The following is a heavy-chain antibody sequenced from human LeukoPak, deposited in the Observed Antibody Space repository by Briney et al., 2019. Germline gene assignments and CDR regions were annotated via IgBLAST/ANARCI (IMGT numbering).Heavy chain of an antibody. Sequence: GASVKVSCKASGGTFSSYAISWVRQAPGQGLEWMGGIIPIFGTANYAQKFQGRVTITADESTSTAYMELSSLRSEDTAVYYCARGAAVAGTDYYYYMDVWGKGITVTVSS. CDR3: ARGAAVAGTDYYYYMDV. J-gene: IGHJ6*03. CDR1: GGTFSSYA. V-gene: IGHV1-69*13. D-gene: IGHD6-19*01. CDR2: IIPIFGTA.